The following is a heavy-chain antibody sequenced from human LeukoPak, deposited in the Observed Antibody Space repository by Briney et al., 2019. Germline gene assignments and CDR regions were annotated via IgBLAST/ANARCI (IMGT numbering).Heavy chain of an antibody. CDR3: ARAYYYDTSGYQGYYLDY. J-gene: IGHJ4*02. Sequence: GGSLRLSCAASGFIFSTYAMHWVRQAPGKGLDYVSAISTDAYSTYYANSVKARFTISRDNSKKMLYLQMGSLRPEDMAVYYCARAYYYDTSGYQGYYLDYWGQGTLVTVSS. CDR1: GFIFSTYA. CDR2: ISTDAYST. V-gene: IGHV3-64*01. D-gene: IGHD3-22*01.